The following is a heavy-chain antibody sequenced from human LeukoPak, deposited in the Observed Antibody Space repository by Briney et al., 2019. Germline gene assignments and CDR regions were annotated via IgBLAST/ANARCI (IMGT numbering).Heavy chain of an antibody. CDR1: GGSISGYY. D-gene: IGHD2-2*01. Sequence: SETLSLTCTVSGGSISGYYWGWIRQPPGKGLEYIGFIFYSDTTNYNPSLKSRVTISVDTSKNQFSLKVSSVTAADTAVYYCARGDCSSTICYSPMDVWGKGTTVTVSS. J-gene: IGHJ6*03. CDR3: ARGDCSSTICYSPMDV. V-gene: IGHV4-59*08. CDR2: IFYSDTT.